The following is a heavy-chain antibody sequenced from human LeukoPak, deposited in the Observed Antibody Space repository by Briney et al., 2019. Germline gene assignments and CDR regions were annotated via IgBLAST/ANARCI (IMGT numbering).Heavy chain of an antibody. CDR1: GFTVSSNY. V-gene: IGHV3-53*01. D-gene: IGHD6-19*01. J-gene: IGHJ4*02. CDR3: ARDSYSSGSTVDY. Sequence: SGGSLRLSCAASGFTVSSNYMSWVRQAPGKGLEWVSVIYSGGSTYYADSVKGRFTISRDNSKNTLYLQMNSLRAEDTAVYYCARDSYSSGSTVDYWGQGTLVTVSS. CDR2: IYSGGST.